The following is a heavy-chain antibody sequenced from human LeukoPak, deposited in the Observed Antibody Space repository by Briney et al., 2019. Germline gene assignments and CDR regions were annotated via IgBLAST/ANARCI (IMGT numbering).Heavy chain of an antibody. J-gene: IGHJ3*02. CDR1: GFTVSSNY. CDR2: IYSGGST. V-gene: IGHV3-53*01. Sequence: GGSLRLSCAASGFTVSSNYMRWVSQAPGKGLEWVSVIYSGGSTYYADSVKGRFTIARDNSKNTLYLQMNSLRAEDTAVYYCARDSPRGAFDIWGQGTMVTVSS. CDR3: ARDSPRGAFDI.